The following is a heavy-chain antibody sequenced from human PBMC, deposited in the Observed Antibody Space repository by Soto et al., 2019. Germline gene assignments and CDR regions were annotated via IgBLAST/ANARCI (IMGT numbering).Heavy chain of an antibody. D-gene: IGHD1-26*01. Sequence: SETLSLTCTVSGGSISSGDYYWSWIRQPPGKGLEWIGYIYYSGSTYYNPSLKSRVTISVDTSKNQFSLKLSSVTAADTAVYYCARAGQWEPPFAYWGQGTLVTVSS. CDR3: ARAGQWEPPFAY. CDR2: IYYSGST. J-gene: IGHJ4*02. V-gene: IGHV4-30-4*01. CDR1: GGSISSGDYY.